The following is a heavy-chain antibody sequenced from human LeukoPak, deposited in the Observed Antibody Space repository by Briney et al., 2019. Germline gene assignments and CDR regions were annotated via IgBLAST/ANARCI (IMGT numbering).Heavy chain of an antibody. CDR1: GFTFSDYY. CDR2: IGSDGKT. J-gene: IGHJ1*01. Sequence: PGGSLRLSCAASGFTFSDYYMSWIRQAPGKGLEWVSAIGSDGKTYYADSVKGRFTISRDNSKNTLYLQMNSLRAEDTAVYYCARAGSGWYIGYFQHWGQGTLVTVSS. V-gene: IGHV3-66*01. D-gene: IGHD6-19*01. CDR3: ARAGSGWYIGYFQH.